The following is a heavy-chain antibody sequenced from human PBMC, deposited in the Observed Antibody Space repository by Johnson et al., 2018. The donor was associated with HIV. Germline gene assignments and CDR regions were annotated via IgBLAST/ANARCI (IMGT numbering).Heavy chain of an antibody. D-gene: IGHD3-10*01. V-gene: IGHV3-30*03. CDR3: ARCGRKLWSGPGGFDI. Sequence: QVQLVESGGGVVQPGRSLRLSCAASGFTFSSHGMHWVRQAPGKGLEWVTVISYDGSNKDYADSVRGRFTISRNKSNNTLYLQIERRTKEETGVYYCARCGRKLWSGPGGFDIWGQGTTVTVSP. J-gene: IGHJ3*02. CDR1: GFTFSSHG. CDR2: ISYDGSNK.